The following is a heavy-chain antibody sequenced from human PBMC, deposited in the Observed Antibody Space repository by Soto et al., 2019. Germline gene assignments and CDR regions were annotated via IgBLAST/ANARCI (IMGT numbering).Heavy chain of an antibody. CDR2: INSDGSST. J-gene: IGHJ4*02. V-gene: IGHV3-74*01. D-gene: IGHD1-26*01. Sequence: GGSLRLSCAASGFTFSSYWMHWVRQAPGKGLVWVSRINSDGSSTSYAAVKGRFTISRDTSNGIAYLQMNSLNIEDSAVYYCSGAESPDTAYFSLYWGQGTPVTVSS. CDR3: SGAESPDTAYFSLY. CDR1: GFTFSSYW.